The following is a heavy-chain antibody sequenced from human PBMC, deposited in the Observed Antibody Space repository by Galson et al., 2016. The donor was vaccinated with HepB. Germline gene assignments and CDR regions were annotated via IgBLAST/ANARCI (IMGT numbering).Heavy chain of an antibody. J-gene: IGHJ4*02. Sequence: SLRLSCAASGFTFSSYAMYWVRQAPGTGLEWVSSISGDGAPYYVDSMKGRFTISRDNSKDTLYLQMISLRAEDTAVYYCARDRGFYSSTWDWGQGTLVSVSS. D-gene: IGHD2-2*01. CDR2: ISGDGAP. CDR3: ARDRGFYSSTWD. V-gene: IGHV3-23*01. CDR1: GFTFSSYA.